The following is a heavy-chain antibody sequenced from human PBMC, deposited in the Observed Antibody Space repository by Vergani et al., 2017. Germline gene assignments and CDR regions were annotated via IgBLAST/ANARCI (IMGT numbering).Heavy chain of an antibody. D-gene: IGHD3-10*01. CDR1: GFTFSSYG. CDR2: IWYDGSNK. J-gene: IGHJ6*02. Sequence: QVQLVESGGGVVQPGRSLRLSCAASGFTFSSYGMHWVRQAPGKGLEWVAVIWYDGSNKYYADSVKGRFTISRDNSKNTLYLQMNSLRAEDTAVYYCARDSQLQGHSYYYYYGMDVWGQGP. V-gene: IGHV3-33*01. CDR3: ARDSQLQGHSYYYYYGMDV.